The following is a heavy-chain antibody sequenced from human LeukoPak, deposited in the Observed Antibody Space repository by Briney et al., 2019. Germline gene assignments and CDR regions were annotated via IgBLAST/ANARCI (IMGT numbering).Heavy chain of an antibody. J-gene: IGHJ3*02. V-gene: IGHV1-69*04. CDR1: GGTLSSYA. CDR2: IIPILGIA. D-gene: IGHD4-23*01. Sequence: ASVKVSCKASGGTLSSYAISWVRQAPGQGLEWMGRIIPILGIANYAQKFQGRVTITADKSTSTAYMELSSLRSEDTAVYYCARHDYGGNSDAFDIWGQGTMVTVSS. CDR3: ARHDYGGNSDAFDI.